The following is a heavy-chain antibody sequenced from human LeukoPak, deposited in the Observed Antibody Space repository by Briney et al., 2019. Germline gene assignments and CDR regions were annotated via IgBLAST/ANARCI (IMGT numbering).Heavy chain of an antibody. J-gene: IGHJ4*02. V-gene: IGHV4-39*01. Sequence: SETLSLTCTVSGDSITGSSYYWGWTRQSPGTGLEWIRNIYYSGSTYYNSSLKSRVTISIDTSKIQFSLRLTSVTAADTAVYYCTRGSYDVLTGRSTLGEYWGQGTLVAVSS. CDR3: TRGSYDVLTGRSTLGEY. CDR1: GDSITGSSYY. D-gene: IGHD3-9*01. CDR2: IYYSGST.